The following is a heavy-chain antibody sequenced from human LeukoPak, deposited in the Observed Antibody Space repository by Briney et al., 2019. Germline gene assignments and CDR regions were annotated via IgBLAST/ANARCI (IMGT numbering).Heavy chain of an antibody. Sequence: ASVKVSCKASGYTFTSYGISWVRQAPGQGLEWMGWISAYNGNTNYAQKLQGRVTMTTDTSTSTAYMELRSLRSDDTAVYYCARDAGIYGDYIPGYWGQGTLVTVSS. CDR3: ARDAGIYGDYIPGY. V-gene: IGHV1-18*01. CDR2: ISAYNGNT. D-gene: IGHD4-17*01. CDR1: GYTFTSYG. J-gene: IGHJ4*02.